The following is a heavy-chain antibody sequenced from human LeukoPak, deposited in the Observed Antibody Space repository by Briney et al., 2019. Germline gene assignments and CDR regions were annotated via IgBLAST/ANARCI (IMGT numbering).Heavy chain of an antibody. D-gene: IGHD3-10*01. CDR3: ARQEYYYGSGDTDY. Sequence: GASVKVSCKASGYTFTSYDINWVRQAPGQGLEWMGWMNPNSGNTGYAQKFQGRVTMTRNTSISTAYMELSSLRSEDTAVYYCARQEYYYGSGDTDYWGQGTLVTVSS. J-gene: IGHJ4*02. CDR2: MNPNSGNT. V-gene: IGHV1-8*01. CDR1: GYTFTSYD.